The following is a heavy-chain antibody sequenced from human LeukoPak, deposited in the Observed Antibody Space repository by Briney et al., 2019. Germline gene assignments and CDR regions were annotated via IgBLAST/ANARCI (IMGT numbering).Heavy chain of an antibody. Sequence: GGSLRLSCAASGFTFSSYGMHWVRQAPGKGLEWVAVIWYDGSNKYYADSVKGRFTISRDNSKNTLYLQMNSLRAEDTAVYYCARDRGYYYDSSSYLDYWGQGTLVTVSS. CDR3: ARDRGYYYDSSSYLDY. CDR2: IWYDGSNK. V-gene: IGHV3-33*01. D-gene: IGHD3-22*01. CDR1: GFTFSSYG. J-gene: IGHJ4*02.